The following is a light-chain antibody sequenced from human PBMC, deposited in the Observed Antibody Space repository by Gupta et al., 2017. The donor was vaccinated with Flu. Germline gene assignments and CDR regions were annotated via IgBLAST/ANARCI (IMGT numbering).Light chain of an antibody. Sequence: GQSIAISCTGTSSDIGGYDYVSWYQPHPGNAPKLMLFEVSRRPAGISDRFSGSRSGNTASLTLPGLLAEDEAFYFCSSYTNDNPVVVFGGGT. J-gene: IGLJ2*01. V-gene: IGLV2-14*01. CDR1: SSDIGGYDY. CDR3: SSYTNDNPVVV. CDR2: EVS.